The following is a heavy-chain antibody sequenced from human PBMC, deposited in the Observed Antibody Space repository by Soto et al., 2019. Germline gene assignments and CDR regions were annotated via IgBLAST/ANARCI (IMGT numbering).Heavy chain of an antibody. CDR2: IRWNGETP. J-gene: IGHJ6*04. CDR3: ARVKTRIAYRHSSMDV. CDR1: GFNFDDFA. D-gene: IGHD3-16*01. Sequence: EVVLVESGGGLVQPGGSLRLSCVASGFNFDDFAMHWVRQAPGKGLQCVSGIRWNGETPAYGDSVKGRFIISRDNARNSLSLQMNSLRPEDTAVYFCARVKTRIAYRHSSMDVWGKGTTVTVSA. V-gene: IGHV3-9*01.